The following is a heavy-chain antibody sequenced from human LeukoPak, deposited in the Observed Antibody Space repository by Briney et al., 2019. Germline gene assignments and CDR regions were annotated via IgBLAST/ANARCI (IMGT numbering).Heavy chain of an antibody. D-gene: IGHD1-7*01. V-gene: IGHV3-23*01. CDR2: ISTRSDAK. CDR1: GFTFSSYG. J-gene: IGHJ4*02. Sequence: GGSLRLSCAASGFTFSSYGMSWVRQAPGKGLEWVSVISTRSDAKYYADSVKGRFTISRDNSKNTLYLQMNSLKAEDTAVYYCAKLRLTGTTDFFDYWGQGTLVTVSS. CDR3: AKLRLTGTTDFFDY.